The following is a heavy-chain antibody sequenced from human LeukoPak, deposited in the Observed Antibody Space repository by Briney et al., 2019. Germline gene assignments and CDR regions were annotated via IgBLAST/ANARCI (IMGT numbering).Heavy chain of an antibody. CDR2: IRYDGSNK. CDR3: AKGAVTYYYDSSGYYPFDY. Sequence: GGSLRLSCAASGFTFSSYGTHWVRQAPGKGLEWVAFIRYDGSNKYYADSVKGRFTISRDNSKNTLYLQMNSLRAEDTAVYYCAKGAVTYYYDSSGYYPFDYWGQGTLVTVSS. CDR1: GFTFSSYG. V-gene: IGHV3-30*02. J-gene: IGHJ4*02. D-gene: IGHD3-22*01.